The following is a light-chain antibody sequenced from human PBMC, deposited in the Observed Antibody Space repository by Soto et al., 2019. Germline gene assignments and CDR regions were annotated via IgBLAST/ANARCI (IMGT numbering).Light chain of an antibody. CDR2: DVS. CDR3: NSDASSTTLYL. J-gene: IGLJ1*01. CDR1: STDVGGYNY. Sequence: QSALTQPASVSGSPGQSITISCTGTSTDVGGYNYVSWYQQHPGKAPKLMISDVSNRPSGVSIRFSGSKSGNTASLTISGRQSEDEADYYCNSDASSTTLYLFGTGTKLTVL. V-gene: IGLV2-14*01.